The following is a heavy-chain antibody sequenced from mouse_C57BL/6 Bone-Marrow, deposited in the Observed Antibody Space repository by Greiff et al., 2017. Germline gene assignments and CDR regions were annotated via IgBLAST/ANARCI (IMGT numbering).Heavy chain of an antibody. V-gene: IGHV1-55*01. Sequence: VQLQQPGAELVKPGASVKMSCKASGYTFTSYWITWVKQRPGQGLEWIGDIYPGSGSTNYNEKFKSKATLTVDTSSSTAYMQLSSLTSEDSAVYYCARCPYGNYDWFAYWGQGTLVTVSA. CDR3: ARCPYGNYDWFAY. J-gene: IGHJ3*01. D-gene: IGHD2-10*02. CDR2: IYPGSGST. CDR1: GYTFTSYW.